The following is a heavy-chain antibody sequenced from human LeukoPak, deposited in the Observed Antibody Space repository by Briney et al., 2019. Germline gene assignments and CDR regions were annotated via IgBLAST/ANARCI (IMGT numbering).Heavy chain of an antibody. V-gene: IGHV3-7*01. CDR1: GFTFSNHW. CDR3: ARAPYFESSGPL. J-gene: IGHJ4*02. CDR2: IRQDGAEK. Sequence: LPGGSLRLSCAASGFTFSNHWMSWVRQAPGKGLEWVANIRQDGAEKYYLDSVKGRFTVSRDNAKNSVYLEMNSLRVEDTAVYFCARAPYFESSGPLWGQGTLVTVSS. D-gene: IGHD3-22*01.